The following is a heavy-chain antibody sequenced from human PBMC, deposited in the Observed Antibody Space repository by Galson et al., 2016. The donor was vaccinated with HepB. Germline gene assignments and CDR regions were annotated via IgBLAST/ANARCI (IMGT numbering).Heavy chain of an antibody. V-gene: IGHV3-21*01. CDR2: ISSSSNDI. CDR1: GFTFSKYS. CDR3: TRDSTNFDL. J-gene: IGHJ2*01. Sequence: SLRLSCAASGFTFSKYSMNWVRQAPGKGLQWVSSISSSSNDIQYADSMKGRLTISRDNSKNSLYLQMFSLRADDTAVYYCTRDSTNFDLWGRGAL.